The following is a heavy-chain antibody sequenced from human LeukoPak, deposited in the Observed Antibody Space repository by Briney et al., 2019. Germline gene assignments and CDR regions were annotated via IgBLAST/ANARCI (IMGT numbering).Heavy chain of an antibody. CDR2: ISGSGGST. CDR3: ARGADGVSSNSRGWLDP. D-gene: IGHD2-15*01. J-gene: IGHJ5*02. Sequence: GGSLRLSCAASGFTFSSYAMSWVRQAPGKGLEWVSAISGSGGSTYYADSVKGRFTISRDNARKSLYLQMNTLRAEDTAVYFCARGADGVSSNSRGWLDPWGQGTLVTVSS. V-gene: IGHV3-23*01. CDR1: GFTFSSYA.